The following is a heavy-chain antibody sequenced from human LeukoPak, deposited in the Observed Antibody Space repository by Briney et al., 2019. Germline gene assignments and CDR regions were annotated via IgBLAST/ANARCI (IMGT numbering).Heavy chain of an antibody. CDR2: ISSSGTTI. CDR3: ARGLGKGDY. CDR1: GFTFSSYE. J-gene: IGHJ4*02. D-gene: IGHD7-27*01. Sequence: SGGSLRLSCAASGFTFSSYELNRVRQAPGKGLEWISHISSSGTTIYYTDSVKGRFTISRDNAKNSLYLQMNSLRAEDTAVYYCARGLGKGDYWGQGTLVTVSS. V-gene: IGHV3-48*03.